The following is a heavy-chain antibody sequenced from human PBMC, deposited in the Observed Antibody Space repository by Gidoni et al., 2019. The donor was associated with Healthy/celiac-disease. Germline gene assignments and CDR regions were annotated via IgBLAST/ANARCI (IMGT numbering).Heavy chain of an antibody. CDR3: TTEVPYGYDAFDI. D-gene: IGHD4-17*01. J-gene: IGHJ3*02. V-gene: IGHV3-15*01. CDR2: T. Sequence: TDYAAPVKGRFTISRDDSKNTLYLQMNSLKTEDTAVYYCTTEVPYGYDAFDIWGQGTMVTVSS.